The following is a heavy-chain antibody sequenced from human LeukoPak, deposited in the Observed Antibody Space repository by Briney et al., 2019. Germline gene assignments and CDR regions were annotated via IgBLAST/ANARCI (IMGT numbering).Heavy chain of an antibody. CDR1: GGSFSDYY. J-gene: IGHJ1*01. V-gene: IGHV4-34*01. Sequence: SETLSLTCAVYGGSFSDYYCSWIRQPPGKGREGIGEINHGGSTNYSPSLKSRVTISVDTSKNPFSLKLSSVTAADTALYYCGYSSGYQYHWGQGTLVTVSS. CDR2: INHGGST. CDR3: GYSSGYQYH. D-gene: IGHD3-22*01.